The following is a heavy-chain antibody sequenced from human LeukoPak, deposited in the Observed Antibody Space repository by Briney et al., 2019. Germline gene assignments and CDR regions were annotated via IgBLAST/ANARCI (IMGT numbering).Heavy chain of an antibody. D-gene: IGHD2-2*01. J-gene: IGHJ4*02. Sequence: SETLSLTCTVSGVSITTYYWTWIRQPPGKGLEWIGYAYYSAITNYNPSLRNRVTISLDTSKNQFSLKLTSVTAADTALYYCARSDGIRGKYLLDYWGQGSLVTVSS. CDR2: AYYSAIT. CDR3: ARSDGIRGKYLLDY. CDR1: GVSITTYY. V-gene: IGHV4-59*08.